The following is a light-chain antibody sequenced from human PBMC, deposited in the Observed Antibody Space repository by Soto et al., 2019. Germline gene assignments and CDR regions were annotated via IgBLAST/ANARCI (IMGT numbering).Light chain of an antibody. CDR1: RGYVGNYKY. Sequence: QSVLTQHASVSGSHGRSIIICCTGTRGYVGNYKYVSCYQQHPGKAPRLMSYEVSKRPSGVSNRFAGTKSGNTASLTISGLQAEDETDYYCFSYTNSGTYVFGTRTKV. CDR3: FSYTNSGTYV. CDR2: EVS. J-gene: IGLJ1*01. V-gene: IGLV2-14*01.